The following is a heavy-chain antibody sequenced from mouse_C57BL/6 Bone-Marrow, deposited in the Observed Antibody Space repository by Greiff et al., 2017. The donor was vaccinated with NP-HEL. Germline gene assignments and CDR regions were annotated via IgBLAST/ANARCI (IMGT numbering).Heavy chain of an antibody. J-gene: IGHJ3*01. D-gene: IGHD2-3*01. Sequence: QVQLQQSGAELVRPGTSVKVSCKASGYAFTNYLIEWVKQRPGQGLEWIGVINPGSGGTNYNEKFKGKATLTADKSSSTAYMQLSSLTSEDSAVYFCARWDDGYWIWFAYWGQGTLVTVSA. CDR1: GYAFTNYL. CDR2: INPGSGGT. CDR3: ARWDDGYWIWFAY. V-gene: IGHV1-54*01.